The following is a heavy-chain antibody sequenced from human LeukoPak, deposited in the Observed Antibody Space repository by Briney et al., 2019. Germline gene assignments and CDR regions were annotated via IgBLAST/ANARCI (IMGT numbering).Heavy chain of an antibody. J-gene: IGHJ3*02. Sequence: PSETLSPTCAVYGGSFSGYYWSWIRQPPGKGLEWIGEINHSGSTNYNPSLKSRVTISVDTSKNQFSLKLSSVTAADTAVYYCARGRWGYCSSTSCHGTAFDIWGQGTMVTVSS. CDR2: INHSGST. CDR1: GGSFSGYY. V-gene: IGHV4-34*01. CDR3: ARGRWGYCSSTSCHGTAFDI. D-gene: IGHD2-2*01.